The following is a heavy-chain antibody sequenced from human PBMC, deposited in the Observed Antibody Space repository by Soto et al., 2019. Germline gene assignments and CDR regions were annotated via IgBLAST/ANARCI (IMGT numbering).Heavy chain of an antibody. CDR1: GFTFSSYA. Sequence: PGGSLRLSCAASGFTFSSYAMSWVRQAPGKGLEWVSAISGSGGSTYYADSVKGRFTISRDNSKNTLYLQMNSLRAEDTAVYYCAKDRDIVVVVAAPDAFDIWGQGTMVTVSS. D-gene: IGHD2-15*01. J-gene: IGHJ3*02. CDR3: AKDRDIVVVVAAPDAFDI. CDR2: ISGSGGST. V-gene: IGHV3-23*01.